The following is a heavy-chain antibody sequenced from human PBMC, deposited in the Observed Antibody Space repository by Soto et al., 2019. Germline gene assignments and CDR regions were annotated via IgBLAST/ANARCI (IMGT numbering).Heavy chain of an antibody. V-gene: IGHV3-23*01. CDR1: GFTFPSYA. J-gene: IGHJ4*02. CDR3: AKTHGDYYFDY. Sequence: TXXSLRLSFAASGFTFPSYAMSWVPQAPGKGLEWVSAISGSGGSTYYADSVKGRFTISRDNSKNTLYLQMKSLRAEDTAVYYCAKTHGDYYFDYWGQGTLVTVSS. D-gene: IGHD4-17*01. CDR2: ISGSGGST.